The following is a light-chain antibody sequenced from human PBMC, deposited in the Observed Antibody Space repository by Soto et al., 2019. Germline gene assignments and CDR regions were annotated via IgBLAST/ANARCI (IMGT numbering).Light chain of an antibody. CDR1: QDITNY. J-gene: IGKJ1*01. V-gene: IGKV1-33*01. Sequence: IPMTQSPSSLSASVGYRVTITCQASQDITNYLNWYQQKPGKAPKLLIYGASNLESGVPSRFSGSGSGTEFTLTITTLQPDDFATYFCQHYRRNTWSFGPGTKVDIK. CDR3: QHYRRNTWS. CDR2: GAS.